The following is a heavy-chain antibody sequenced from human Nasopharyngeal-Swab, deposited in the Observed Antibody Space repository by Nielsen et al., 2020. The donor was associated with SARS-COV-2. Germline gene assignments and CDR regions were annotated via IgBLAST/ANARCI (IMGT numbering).Heavy chain of an antibody. CDR2: IYYSGST. V-gene: IGHV4-39*01. Sequence: SETLSLTCTVSGGSISSSSYYWGWIRQPPGKGLEWIGSIYYSGSTYYNPSLKSRVTISVDTSKNQFSLKLSSVTAADTAVYYCARLTVLLWFGEPTHMDVWGKGTTVTVSS. CDR3: ARLTVLLWFGEPTHMDV. D-gene: IGHD3-10*01. CDR1: GGSISSSSYY. J-gene: IGHJ6*03.